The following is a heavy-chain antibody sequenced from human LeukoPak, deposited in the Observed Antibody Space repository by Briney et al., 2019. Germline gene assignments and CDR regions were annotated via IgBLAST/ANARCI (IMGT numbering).Heavy chain of an antibody. CDR3: ASGAVPAAN. D-gene: IGHD2-2*01. V-gene: IGHV4-34*01. CDR2: INHSGST. J-gene: IGHJ4*02. Sequence: SETLSLTCAVYGGSFSGYYWSWIRQPPGKGLEWIGEINHSGSTNYNPSLKSRVTISVDTSKNQFSLKLSSVTAADTAVYYCASGAVPAANWGQGTLVTVSS. CDR1: GGSFSGYY.